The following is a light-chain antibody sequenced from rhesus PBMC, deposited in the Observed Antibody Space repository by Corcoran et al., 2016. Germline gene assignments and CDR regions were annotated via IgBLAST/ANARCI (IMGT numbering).Light chain of an antibody. CDR1: QGISSY. CDR3: LQHDSYPFP. CDR2: GAS. J-gene: IGKJ3*01. V-gene: IGKV1-28*03. Sequence: DIQMTQSPSSLSASVGDTVTITCRASQGISSYLNWFQQKSGNAPKLLIYGASNLESGVPSRFRGNGSGTNFTLPVSSLEPEDFAAYYCLQHDSYPFPFGPGTKLDIE.